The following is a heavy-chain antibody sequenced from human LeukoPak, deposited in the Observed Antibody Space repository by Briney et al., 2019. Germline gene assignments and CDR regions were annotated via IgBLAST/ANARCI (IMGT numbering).Heavy chain of an antibody. CDR1: GFTFSSYS. CDR2: ISSSSSYI. CDR3: ARDRRDSSGDLPHFDY. V-gene: IGHV3-21*01. J-gene: IGHJ4*02. Sequence: GGSLRLSCAASGFTFSSYSMNWVRQAPGKGLEWVSSISSSSSYIYYADSVKGRFTISRDNAKNSLYLQMNSLRAEDTAVYYCARDRRDSSGDLPHFDYWGQGTLVTVSS. D-gene: IGHD6-19*01.